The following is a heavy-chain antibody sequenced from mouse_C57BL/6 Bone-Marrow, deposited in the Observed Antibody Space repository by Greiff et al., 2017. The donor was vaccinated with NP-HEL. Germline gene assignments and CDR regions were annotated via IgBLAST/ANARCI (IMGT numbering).Heavy chain of an antibody. V-gene: IGHV1-19*01. J-gene: IGHJ2*01. CDR2: INPYNGGT. D-gene: IGHD2-1*01. Sequence: FQLQQSGPVLVKPGASVKMSCKASGYTFTDYYMNWVKQSHGKSLEWIGVINPYNGGTSYNQKFKGKATLTVDKSSSTAYMELNSLTSEDSAVYYCARGGSYYGNYFDYWGQGTTLTVSS. CDR3: ARGGSYYGNYFDY. CDR1: GYTFTDYY.